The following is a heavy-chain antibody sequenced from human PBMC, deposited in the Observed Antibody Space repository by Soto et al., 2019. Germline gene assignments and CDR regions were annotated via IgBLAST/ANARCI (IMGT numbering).Heavy chain of an antibody. Sequence: ASVKVSCKASGYTFTSSAIHWVRQAPGQRLEWMGWINAYNGHTKYSQKFQGRVTITRDTSASTAYMELSSLRSEDTAVYYCGRDRDYYHLWRTYSDAFDRCGQGTMVT. CDR1: GYTFTSSA. D-gene: IGHD3-3*01. J-gene: IGHJ3*02. CDR3: GRDRDYYHLWRTYSDAFDR. CDR2: INAYNGHT. V-gene: IGHV1-3*01.